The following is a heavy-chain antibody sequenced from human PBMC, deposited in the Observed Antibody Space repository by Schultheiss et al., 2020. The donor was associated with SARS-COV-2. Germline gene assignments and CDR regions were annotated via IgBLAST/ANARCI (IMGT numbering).Heavy chain of an antibody. Sequence: GESLKISCKGSGYSFTSYWIGWVRQMPGKGLEWMGRIDPSDSYTNYSPSFQGHVTISADKSISTAYLQWSSLKASDTAMYYCASPLNYDFWSGYYTVGFDIWGQGTMVTVSS. J-gene: IGHJ3*02. CDR2: IDPSDSYT. V-gene: IGHV5-10-1*01. CDR3: ASPLNYDFWSGYYTVGFDI. D-gene: IGHD3-3*01. CDR1: GYSFTSYW.